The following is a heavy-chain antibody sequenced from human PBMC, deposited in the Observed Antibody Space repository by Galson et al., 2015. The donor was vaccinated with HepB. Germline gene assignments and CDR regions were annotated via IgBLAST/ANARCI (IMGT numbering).Heavy chain of an antibody. CDR3: ARDSTAAGSLTELVY. V-gene: IGHV6-1*01. J-gene: IGHJ4*02. Sequence: CAISGDSVSSNSAAWNWIRQSPSRGLEWLGRTYYRSKWYNDYAVSVKSRITINPDTSKNQFSLQLNSVTPEDTAVYYCARDSTAAGSLTELVYWGQGTLVTVSS. D-gene: IGHD6-13*01. CDR1: GDSVSSNSAA. CDR2: TYYRSKWYN.